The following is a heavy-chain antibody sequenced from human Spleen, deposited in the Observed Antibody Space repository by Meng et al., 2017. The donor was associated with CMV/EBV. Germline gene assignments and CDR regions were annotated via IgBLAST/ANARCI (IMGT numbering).Heavy chain of an antibody. CDR3: AREWVGATKRSIDY. V-gene: IGHV4-39*07. CDR2: IYYSGST. J-gene: IGHJ4*02. Sequence: SETLSLTCTVSGGSISSSSYYWGWIRQPPGKGLEWIGSIYYSGSTYYNPSLKSRVTISVYTSKNQFSLKLSSVTAADTAVYDCAREWVGATKRSIDYWGQGTLVTVSS. D-gene: IGHD1-26*01. CDR1: GGSISSSSYY.